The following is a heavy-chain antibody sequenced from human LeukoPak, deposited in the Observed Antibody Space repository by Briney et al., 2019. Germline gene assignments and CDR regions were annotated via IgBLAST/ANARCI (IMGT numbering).Heavy chain of an antibody. CDR1: GGSTDHYF. J-gene: IGHJ4*02. D-gene: IGHD3-16*01. CDR3: ARDRGTYTYGGFDY. Sequence: PSETLSLTCTVSGGSTDHYFWNWIRQTPGKGLEWIGYVYYSGSTVYNPSLQSRVSISIDTSKKQIPLKLSSVTAADTAVYYCARDRGTYTYGGFDYWGQGTLVSVSS. V-gene: IGHV4-59*01. CDR2: VYYSGST.